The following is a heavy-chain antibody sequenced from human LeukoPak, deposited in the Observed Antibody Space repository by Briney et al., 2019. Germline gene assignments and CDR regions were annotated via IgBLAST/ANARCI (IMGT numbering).Heavy chain of an antibody. J-gene: IGHJ6*02. CDR2: FDPEDGET. D-gene: IGHD3-9*01. CDR1: GYTLTELS. Sequence: GASVKVSCKVSGYTLTELSMHWVRQAPGKGLEWMGGFDPEDGETIYAQKFQGRVTMTEDTSTDAAYMELSSLRSEDTAVYYCATLEENDILTGNYYYYGMDVWGQGTTVTVSS. CDR3: ATLEENDILTGNYYYYGMDV. V-gene: IGHV1-24*01.